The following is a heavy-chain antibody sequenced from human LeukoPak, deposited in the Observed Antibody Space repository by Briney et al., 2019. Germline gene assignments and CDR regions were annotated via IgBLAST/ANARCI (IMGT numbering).Heavy chain of an antibody. V-gene: IGHV3-15*01. CDR2: IKSKTDGGTR. J-gene: IGHJ3*02. D-gene: IGHD4/OR15-4a*01. CDR3: TTFDYAAFLI. Sequence: GGSLRLSCAVSGFTSSNAWMSWVRQAPGKGLEWVGRIKSKTDGGTRDYAAPVKGRFTISRDDSKNTLYLQMNSLNTEDTAVYYCTTFDYAAFLIWGQGTMVTVSS. CDR1: GFTSSNAW.